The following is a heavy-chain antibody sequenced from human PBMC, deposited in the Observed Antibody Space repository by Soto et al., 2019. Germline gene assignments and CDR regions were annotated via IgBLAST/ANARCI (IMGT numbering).Heavy chain of an antibody. J-gene: IGHJ4*02. D-gene: IGHD6-13*01. Sequence: GGSLRLSCAASGFTFSSYAMSWVRQAPGKGLEWVSAISGSGGSTYYADSVKGRFTISRDNSKNTLYLQMNSLRAEDTAVYYCAKVYSSSWFHILDYWGQGTLVTVSS. CDR1: GFTFSSYA. CDR2: ISGSGGST. V-gene: IGHV3-23*01. CDR3: AKVYSSSWFHILDY.